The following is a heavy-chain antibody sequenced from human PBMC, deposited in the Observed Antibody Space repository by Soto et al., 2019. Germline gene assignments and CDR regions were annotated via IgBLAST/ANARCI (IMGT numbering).Heavy chain of an antibody. CDR3: ARVRQGCSANNCYFDP. Sequence: SETLSLTCTLSGGSVRAPDWWNGVRQSPDKGLEWIAEVHISGHSNYNPSLRSRVSVSIDSSKNQFYLNLNSVTAADTAIYYCARVRQGCSANNCYFDPWGQGTQVTVSS. V-gene: IGHV4-4*02. J-gene: IGHJ5*01. D-gene: IGHD1-1*01. CDR1: GGSVRAPDW. CDR2: VHISGHS.